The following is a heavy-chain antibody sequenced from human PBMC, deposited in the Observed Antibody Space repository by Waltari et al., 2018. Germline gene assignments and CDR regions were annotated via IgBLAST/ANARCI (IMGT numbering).Heavy chain of an antibody. J-gene: IGHJ4*02. Sequence: EVQLVESGGGLVQPGGSLSLAGATSGLSFSELWLSWVRQAPGKGLEWLANIRYDGGVKDIVDSVKGRFTVSRDNAENSLFLHMNSLRVEDTAVYYCARENYNGAAGDYWGQGTLVTVSS. CDR2: IRYDGGVK. CDR3: ARENYNGAAGDY. CDR1: GLSFSELW. V-gene: IGHV3-7*01. D-gene: IGHD6-13*01.